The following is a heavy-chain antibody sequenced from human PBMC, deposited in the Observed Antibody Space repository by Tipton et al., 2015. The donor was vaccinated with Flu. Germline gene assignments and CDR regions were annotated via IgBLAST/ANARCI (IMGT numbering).Heavy chain of an antibody. D-gene: IGHD3-22*01. V-gene: IGHV3-48*03. CDR3: ARFRFQVYDSTPSDEY. CDR2: LRSSGTPI. CDR1: GFTFSSYE. J-gene: IGHJ4*02. Sequence: QLVQSGGGLVKPGGSLRLSCAASGFTFSSYEMNWVRQAPGKGLEWVSYLRSSGTPIYYADSVKGRFTISRDNAKNSLYLQMNSLRAEDTAVYYCARFRFQVYDSTPSDEYWGQGTLVTVSS.